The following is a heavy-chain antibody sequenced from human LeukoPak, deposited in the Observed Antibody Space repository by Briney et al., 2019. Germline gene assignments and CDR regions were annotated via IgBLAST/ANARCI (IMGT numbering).Heavy chain of an antibody. CDR1: GFTFRNYG. V-gene: IGHV3-33*01. D-gene: IGHD2-21*02. J-gene: IGHJ4*02. CDR3: TTVRSCSGGDCYYFDY. CDR2: IWYDGSNK. Sequence: GGSLRLSCAASGFTFRNYGMNWVRQALGKGLEWVAVIWYDGSNKYYADSVKGRFTISRDNSKNTLYLQMNSLSAEDTAVYYCTTVRSCSGGDCYYFDYWGQGTLVTVSS.